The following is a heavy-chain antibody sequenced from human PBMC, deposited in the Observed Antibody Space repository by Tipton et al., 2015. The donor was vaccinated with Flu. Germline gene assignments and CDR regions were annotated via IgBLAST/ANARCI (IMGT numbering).Heavy chain of an antibody. CDR1: GYTFTSYD. Sequence: QLVQSGAEVKKSGASVKVSCKASGYTFTSYDIIWVRQATGQGLEYMGWMNPNNGNAGYAEKFLGRITMTGDTSICTAYMELSSLISEDTAVYYCAKSQNCPSRYYGMDVWGQGTTVTVSS. V-gene: IGHV1-8*01. CDR2: MNPNNGNA. CDR3: AKSQNCPSRYYGMDV. D-gene: IGHD3-16*02. J-gene: IGHJ6*01.